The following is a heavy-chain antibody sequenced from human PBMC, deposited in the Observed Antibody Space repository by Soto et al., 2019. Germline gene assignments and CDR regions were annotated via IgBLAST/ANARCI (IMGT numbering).Heavy chain of an antibody. CDR2: ISSSSSTI. V-gene: IGHV3-48*02. CDR3: ARDGYCSGGSCYSTRFDP. Sequence: GGSLRLSCAASGFTFSSYSMNWVRQAPGKGLEWVSYISSSSSTIYYADSVKGRFTISRDNAKNSLYLQMNSLRDEDTAVYYCARDGYCSGGSCYSTRFDPWGQGTLVTVSS. CDR1: GFTFSSYS. D-gene: IGHD2-15*01. J-gene: IGHJ5*02.